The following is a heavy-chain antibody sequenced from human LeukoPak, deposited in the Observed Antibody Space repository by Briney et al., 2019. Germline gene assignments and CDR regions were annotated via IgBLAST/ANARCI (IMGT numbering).Heavy chain of an antibody. D-gene: IGHD4-17*01. Sequence: GRSLRLSCAASGFTFSSYGMHWVRQAPGKGLEWVAVIWYDGSNKYYADSVKGRFTISRGNSKNTLYLQMNSLRAEDTAVYYCARGGEIYGDYGLFAADYWGQGTLVTVSS. CDR3: ARGGEIYGDYGLFAADY. J-gene: IGHJ4*02. V-gene: IGHV3-33*01. CDR1: GFTFSSYG. CDR2: IWYDGSNK.